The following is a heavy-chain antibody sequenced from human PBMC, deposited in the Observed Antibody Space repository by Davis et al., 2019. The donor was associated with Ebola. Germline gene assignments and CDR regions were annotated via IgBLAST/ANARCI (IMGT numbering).Heavy chain of an antibody. D-gene: IGHD4-23*01. V-gene: IGHV3-73*01. CDR2: IRSKANSYAT. J-gene: IGHJ3*02. CDR1: GFTFSGPA. CDR3: SSSVVTPERDI. Sequence: GGSLRLSCAASGFTFSGPAMHWVRQASGKGLEWVGRIRSKANSYATAYAASVKGRFTISRDDSKNTAYLQMNSLKTEDTAVYYCSSSVVTPERDIWGQGTMVTVSS.